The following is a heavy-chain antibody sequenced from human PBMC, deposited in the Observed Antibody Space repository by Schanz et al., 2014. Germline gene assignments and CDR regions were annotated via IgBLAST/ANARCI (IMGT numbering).Heavy chain of an antibody. CDR3: ARGPIPIQGVPMDF. CDR1: GLNFDYYG. Sequence: QVQLVESGGGVVQPGRSLRLSCATSGLNFDYYGMNWVRQAPGKGLEWVANIGYDGSEKYYVDSVKGRFTISRDNSKDTLYLQMSGLTPEDTAEYYCARGPIPIQGVPMDFWGQGTQVTVSS. V-gene: IGHV3-33*01. D-gene: IGHD3-10*01. J-gene: IGHJ4*02. CDR2: IGYDGSEK.